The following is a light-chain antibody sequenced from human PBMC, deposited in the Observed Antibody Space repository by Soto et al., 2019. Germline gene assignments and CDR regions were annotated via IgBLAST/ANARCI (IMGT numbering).Light chain of an antibody. CDR2: GAS. CDR3: QRYNNWPPVT. V-gene: IGKV3-15*01. J-gene: IGKJ3*01. Sequence: EVVMTQSPATLSVSPGERATLSCRASQSVSSDLAWYQQKPGQAPRLLIFGASTRATGIPARFSGSGSGTEFTLTISSLQSEDFAVYYCQRYNNWPPVTFGPGTKVDT. CDR1: QSVSSD.